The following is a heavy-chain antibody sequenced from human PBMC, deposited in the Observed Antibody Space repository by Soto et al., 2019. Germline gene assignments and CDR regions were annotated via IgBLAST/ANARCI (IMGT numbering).Heavy chain of an antibody. D-gene: IGHD4-17*01. CDR1: GGRSSRHT. CDR2: MIYILGIT. Sequence: QVQLVQSGAEVKKPGSSVKVSCKASGGRSSRHTINWVRRAPGQGLEWIGSMIYILGITNYAQKFQGRVTITADKSTSTAYMELSGLRSDDTAVYYCARHINEGYADSGDGRRNHWGQGSLVTVSS. J-gene: IGHJ5*02. V-gene: IGHV1-69*02. CDR3: ARHINEGYADSGDGRRNH.